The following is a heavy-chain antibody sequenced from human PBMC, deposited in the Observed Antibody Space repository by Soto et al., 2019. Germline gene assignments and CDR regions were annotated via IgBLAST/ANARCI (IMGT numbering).Heavy chain of an antibody. CDR3: ARDRDWAFEY. V-gene: IGHV3-48*02. CDR2: ISSTYEI. CDR1: GFTFSSIH. Sequence: TGGSLRLSCAVSGFTFSSIHVNWVRQAPGKGLEWISYISSTYEIWYADSVRGRFTISRDNGRNSLFLQMSSLRDEDTAVYYCARDRDWAFEYWGLGTLVTVSS. J-gene: IGHJ4*02. D-gene: IGHD2-21*02.